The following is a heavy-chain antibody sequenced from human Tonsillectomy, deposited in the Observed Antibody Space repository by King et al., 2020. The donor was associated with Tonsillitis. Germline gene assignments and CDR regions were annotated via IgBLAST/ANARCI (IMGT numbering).Heavy chain of an antibody. D-gene: IGHD3-22*01. Sequence: VQLQESGPGLVKPSETLSLTCTVSGGSISSYYWSWIRQPPGKGLEWIGYIYYSGSTNYNPSLKSRVTISVDTSKNQFSLKLSSVTAADTAVYYFAGFYYDSSDYYYGFDYWGQGTLVTVSS. J-gene: IGHJ4*02. CDR3: AGFYYDSSDYYYGFDY. CDR2: IYYSGST. V-gene: IGHV4-59*01. CDR1: GGSISSYY.